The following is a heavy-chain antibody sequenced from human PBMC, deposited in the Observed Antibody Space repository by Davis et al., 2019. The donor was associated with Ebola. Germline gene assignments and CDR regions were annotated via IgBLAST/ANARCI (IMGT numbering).Heavy chain of an antibody. CDR3: AKTIPYRNSYYFDY. D-gene: IGHD4-11*01. CDR1: GFTFSSYA. Sequence: PGGSLRLSCSASGFTFSSYAMHWVRQAPGKGLESVSRISTNGETTYYAESVKGRFTISRDESNNSLFLQMNSLRTDDTAVYYCAKTIPYRNSYYFDYWGRGTLVTVSS. J-gene: IGHJ4*02. CDR2: ISTNGETT. V-gene: IGHV3-64*04.